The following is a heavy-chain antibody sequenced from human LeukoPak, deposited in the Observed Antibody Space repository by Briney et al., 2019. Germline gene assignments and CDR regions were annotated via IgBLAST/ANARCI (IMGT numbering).Heavy chain of an antibody. Sequence: ASVKVSCKASGYTFASYAMNWVRQAPGQGLEWMGWINTNTGNPTYAQGFTGRFVFSLDTSVSTAYLQISSLKAKDTAVYYCARDSRSITMVQVPNWFDPWGQGTLVTVSS. CDR3: ARDSRSITMVQVPNWFDP. CDR1: GYTFASYA. V-gene: IGHV7-4-1*02. J-gene: IGHJ5*02. D-gene: IGHD3-10*01. CDR2: INTNTGNP.